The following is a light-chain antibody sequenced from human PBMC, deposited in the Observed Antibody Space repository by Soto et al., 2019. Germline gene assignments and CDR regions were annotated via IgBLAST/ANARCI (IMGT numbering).Light chain of an antibody. V-gene: IGKV3-20*01. CDR3: QQYDSSSIT. CDR1: QSVGNN. Sequence: EIVLTQSPATLSLSPGERSTLSCWASQSVGNNLAWYQQKPGQAPGLLIYGASSRATGIPDRFSGSGSGTDFTLTISRLEPEDFAVYYCQQYDSSSITFGQGTRLEI. J-gene: IGKJ5*01. CDR2: GAS.